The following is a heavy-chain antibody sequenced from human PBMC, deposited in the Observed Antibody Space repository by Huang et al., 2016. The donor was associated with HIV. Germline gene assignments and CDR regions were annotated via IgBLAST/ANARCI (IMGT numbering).Heavy chain of an antibody. CDR1: GFTFSSYW. V-gene: IGHV3-74*01. J-gene: IGHJ4*02. D-gene: IGHD4-17*01. CDR3: ARDTDVRGGLDY. CDR2: INSDGSRT. Sequence: EVQLVESGGGLVQPGGSLRLSCAASGFTFSSYWMHWVRQAPGKGLGWVSRINSDGSRTNYADSVKCRFTISRDNAKNTLYLQMNSLRVEDTAVYYCARDTDVRGGLDYWGQGTLVTVSS.